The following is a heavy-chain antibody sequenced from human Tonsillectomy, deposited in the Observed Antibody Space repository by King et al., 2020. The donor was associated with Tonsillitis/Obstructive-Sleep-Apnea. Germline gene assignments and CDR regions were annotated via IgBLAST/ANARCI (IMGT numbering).Heavy chain of an antibody. Sequence: VPLQESGPGLVKPSETLSLTCTVSGGSVSSGSYYWSWIRQPPGKGLEWIGYIYYSGSTNYNPSLKSRVTISVDTSKNQFSLKLSSVTAADTAVYYCAREGCSSTSCPGDYYYMDVWGKGTTVTVSS. D-gene: IGHD2-2*01. J-gene: IGHJ6*03. CDR1: GGSVSSGSYY. CDR3: AREGCSSTSCPGDYYYMDV. V-gene: IGHV4-61*01. CDR2: IYYSGST.